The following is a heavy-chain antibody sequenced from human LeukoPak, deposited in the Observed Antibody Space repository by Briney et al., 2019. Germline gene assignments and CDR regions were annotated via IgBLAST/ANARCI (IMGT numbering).Heavy chain of an antibody. Sequence: SQTLSLTCTVSGGSISSGGYYWSWIRQPPGKGLEWIGYIYYSGSTNYNPSLKSRVTISVDTSKNQFSLKLSSVTAADTAVYYCARGGGWYDLDYWGQGTLVTVSS. D-gene: IGHD6-19*01. V-gene: IGHV4-61*08. CDR2: IYYSGST. CDR3: ARGGGWYDLDY. CDR1: GGSISSGGYY. J-gene: IGHJ4*02.